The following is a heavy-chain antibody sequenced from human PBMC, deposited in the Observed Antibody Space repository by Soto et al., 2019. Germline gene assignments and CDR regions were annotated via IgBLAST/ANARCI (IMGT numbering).Heavy chain of an antibody. Sequence: QVQLQQWGAGLLKPSETLSLTCVVYGGSFSGYYWSWIRQSPGKGLEWIGGIHHRGITNYNPSLESRVTISVDTSKHQFSLKLPSVTAADTAMYYCARDGFCTSTTCRVGNWFDPWGQGTLVTVSS. J-gene: IGHJ5*02. CDR2: IHHRGIT. D-gene: IGHD2-2*01. V-gene: IGHV4-34*01. CDR1: GGSFSGYY. CDR3: ARDGFCTSTTCRVGNWFDP.